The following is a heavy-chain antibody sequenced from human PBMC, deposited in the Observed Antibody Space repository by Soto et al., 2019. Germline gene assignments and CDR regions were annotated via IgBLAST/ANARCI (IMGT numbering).Heavy chain of an antibody. CDR1: GFTFSSYG. V-gene: IGHV3-33*01. J-gene: IGHJ6*02. CDR2: IWYDGSNK. CDR3: ARDHPHYYYGMDV. Sequence: GGSLRLSCAASGFTFSSYGMHWVRQAPGKGLEWVAVIWYDGSNKYYADSVKGRFTISRDNSKNTLYLQMNSLRAEDTAVYYCARDHPHYYYGMDVWGQGTTVTVSS.